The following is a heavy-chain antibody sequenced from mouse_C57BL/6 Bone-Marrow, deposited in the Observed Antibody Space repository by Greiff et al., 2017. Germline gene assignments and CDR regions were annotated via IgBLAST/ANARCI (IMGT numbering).Heavy chain of an antibody. CDR2: INPNNGGT. J-gene: IGHJ1*03. D-gene: IGHD1-1*02. CDR3: ARGSYDWYFDV. CDR1: GYTFTDYN. V-gene: IGHV1-18*01. Sequence: VQLKQSGPELVKPGASVKIPCKASGYTFTDYNMDWVKQSHGTSLEWIGDINPNNGGTIYNQKFKGKATLTVDKSSSTAYMELRSLTSEDTAVYYCARGSYDWYFDVWGTGTTVTVSS.